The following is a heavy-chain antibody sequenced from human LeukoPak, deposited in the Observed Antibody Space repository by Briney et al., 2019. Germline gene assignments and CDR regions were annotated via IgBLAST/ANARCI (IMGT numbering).Heavy chain of an antibody. CDR3: AKDLFGSGSYEY. V-gene: IGHV3-30*02. D-gene: IGHD3-10*01. Sequence: GGSLRLSCAASGFSFSTADMHWVRQAPGKGLEGVAFLRSGGNDKYYAGSVKGRFTISRDNSKNTLFLQMNSLRAEDTAVYYCAKDLFGSGSYEYWGQGTLVTVSS. CDR1: GFSFSTAD. J-gene: IGHJ4*02. CDR2: LRSGGNDK.